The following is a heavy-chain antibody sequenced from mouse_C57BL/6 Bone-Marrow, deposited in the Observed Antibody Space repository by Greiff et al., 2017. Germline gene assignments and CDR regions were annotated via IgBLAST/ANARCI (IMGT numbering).Heavy chain of an antibody. CDR3: ARSGGIYYGYFYYFDY. V-gene: IGHV1-53*01. CDR2: INPSNGGT. J-gene: IGHJ2*01. Sequence: QVQLQQPGTELVKPGASVKLSCKASGYTFTSYWMHWVKQRPGQGLEWIGNINPSNGGTNYNEKFKSKATLTVDKSSSTAYMQLSSLTSEDSAVYYCARSGGIYYGYFYYFDYWGQGTTLTVSS. CDR1: GYTFTSYW. D-gene: IGHD2-2*01.